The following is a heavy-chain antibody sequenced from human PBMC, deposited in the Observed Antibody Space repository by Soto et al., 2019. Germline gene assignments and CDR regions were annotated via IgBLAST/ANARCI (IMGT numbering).Heavy chain of an antibody. CDR2: IIPIFGTA. CDR3: ASSWHKNYYYYGMDV. D-gene: IGHD2-15*01. Sequence: QVQLVQSGAEVKKPGSSVKVSCKAPGGTFTSYAISWVRQAPGQGLEWMGGIIPIFGTANYAQKFQGRVTITADESTSTAYMELSSLRSEDTAVYYCASSWHKNYYYYGMDVWGQGTTVTVSS. CDR1: GGTFTSYA. V-gene: IGHV1-69*01. J-gene: IGHJ6*02.